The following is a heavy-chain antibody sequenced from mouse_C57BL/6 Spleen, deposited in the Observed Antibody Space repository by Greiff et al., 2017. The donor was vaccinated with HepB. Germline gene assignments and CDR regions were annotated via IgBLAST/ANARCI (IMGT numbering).Heavy chain of an antibody. CDR2: ISGGGGNT. CDR3: ARDGSSLDY. D-gene: IGHD1-1*01. Sequence: DVKLVESGGGLVKPGGSLKLSCAASGFTFSSYTMSWVRQTPEKRLEWVATISGGGGNTYYPDSVKGRFTSSRDNAKNTLYLQMSSLRSEDTALYYCARDGSSLDYWGQGTTLTVSS. CDR1: GFTFSSYT. J-gene: IGHJ2*01. V-gene: IGHV5-9*01.